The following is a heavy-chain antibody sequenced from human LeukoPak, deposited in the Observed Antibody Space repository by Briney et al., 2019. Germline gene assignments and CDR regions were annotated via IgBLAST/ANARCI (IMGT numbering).Heavy chain of an antibody. CDR3: ARPPAGGGDYLDAVGY. V-gene: IGHV3-48*03. D-gene: IGHD2-21*02. J-gene: IGHJ4*02. CDR1: GFTFSSHE. CDR2: ISNSGGDI. Sequence: GGSLRLSCAASGFTFSSHEMNWVRQAPGKGLEWLSYISNSGGDINYADSVKGRFTISRDNAKNSLYLQMNSLRDEDTAVYYCARPPAGGGDYLDAVGYWGQGTLVTVSS.